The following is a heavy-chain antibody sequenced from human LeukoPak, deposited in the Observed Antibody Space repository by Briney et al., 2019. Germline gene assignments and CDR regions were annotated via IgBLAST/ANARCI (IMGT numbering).Heavy chain of an antibody. V-gene: IGHV3-30*04. CDR2: ISMDGIQE. J-gene: IGHJ3*01. Sequence: GGSLRLSCAASGFRFNNYAMHWVRQPPGTGLEWVAVISMDGIQEYYADSVKGRFSISRDNSKNTLDLQMNSLRSEDTAVYYCAREVYSYALDALDLWGQGTMVTVSS. D-gene: IGHD5-18*01. CDR1: GFRFNNYA. CDR3: AREVYSYALDALDL.